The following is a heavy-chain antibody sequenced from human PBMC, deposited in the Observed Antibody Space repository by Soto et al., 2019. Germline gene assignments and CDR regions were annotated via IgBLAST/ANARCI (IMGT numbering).Heavy chain of an antibody. CDR3: AKDKMEQWLVGGYYDY. V-gene: IGHV3-23*01. CDR2: TIDSGGRS. D-gene: IGHD6-19*01. J-gene: IGHJ4*02. CDR1: GFTFSSHA. Sequence: EVQLLESGGGLVQPGGSLRLSCAASGFTFSSHAMSWVRQAPGKGLEWVSSTIDSGGRSYHTDSVRGRFTISRDNSKNALYLQMNSLRAADTAIYCCAKDKMEQWLVGGYYDYWGQGALVSVSS.